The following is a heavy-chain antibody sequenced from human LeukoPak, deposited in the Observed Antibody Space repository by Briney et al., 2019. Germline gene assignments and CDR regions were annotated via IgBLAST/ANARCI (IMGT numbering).Heavy chain of an antibody. CDR2: ISSSSSYI. Sequence: GGSLRLSCAASGFTFSSYSMNWVRQAPGKGLEWVSSISSSSSYICYADSVKGRFTISRDNAKNSLYLQMNSLRAEDTAVYYCAGDMIVEMATTALDAFDIWGQGTMVTVSS. CDR1: GFTFSSYS. V-gene: IGHV3-21*01. J-gene: IGHJ3*02. CDR3: AGDMIVEMATTALDAFDI. D-gene: IGHD5-24*01.